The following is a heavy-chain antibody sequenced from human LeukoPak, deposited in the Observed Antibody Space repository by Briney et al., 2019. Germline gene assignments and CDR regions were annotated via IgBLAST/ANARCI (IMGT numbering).Heavy chain of an antibody. D-gene: IGHD3-10*01. CDR1: GFTFSSYL. CDR3: ARGGRSVTMVRGVITGYTDY. CDR2: IKQDGSEK. Sequence: PGGSLRLSCAASGFTFSSYLMSWVRQAPGKGLEWVANIKQDGSEKYYVDSVKGRFTISRDNAKNSLYLQMNSLRAEDTAVYYCARGGRSVTMVRGVITGYTDYWGQGTLVTVSS. J-gene: IGHJ4*02. V-gene: IGHV3-7*01.